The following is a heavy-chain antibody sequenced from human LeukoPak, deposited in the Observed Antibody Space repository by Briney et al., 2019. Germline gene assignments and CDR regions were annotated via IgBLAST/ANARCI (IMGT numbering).Heavy chain of an antibody. CDR2: IYYGGTT. V-gene: IGHV4-39*07. CDR3: ARNFPGVGYSGGSCYDY. D-gene: IGHD2-15*01. J-gene: IGHJ4*02. Sequence: PSETLSLTCTVSGGSISSSGYYWGWFRQPPGRGLEGIGIIYYGGTTYYNPSLKSRVTISIDTSKNQFSLKLTSVTAADTAVYFCARNFPGVGYSGGSCYDYWGQGTLVTVSS. CDR1: GGSISSSGYY.